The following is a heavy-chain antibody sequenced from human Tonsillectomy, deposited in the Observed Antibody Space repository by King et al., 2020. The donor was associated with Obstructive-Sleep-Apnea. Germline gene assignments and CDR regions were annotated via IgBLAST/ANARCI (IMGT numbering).Heavy chain of an antibody. CDR2: IWYDGSNK. V-gene: IGHV3-33*01. Sequence: VQLVESGGGVVQPGRSLRLSCAASGFTFSSYGMHWVRQAPGKGLEWVAVIWYDGSNKNYADSVKGRFTIPRDNSKNTLYLQMNSLRAEDTAVYYCARDRGFGELFDYWGQGTLVTVSS. CDR1: GFTFSSYG. J-gene: IGHJ4*02. D-gene: IGHD3-10*01. CDR3: ARDRGFGELFDY.